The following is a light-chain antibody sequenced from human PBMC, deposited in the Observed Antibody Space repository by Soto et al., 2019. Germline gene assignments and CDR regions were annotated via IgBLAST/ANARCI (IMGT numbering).Light chain of an antibody. CDR2: EGS. J-gene: IGLJ3*02. V-gene: IGLV2-23*01. CDR1: SSDVGSYDF. Sequence: QSALTQPASVSGSPGQSITISCTGTSSDVGSYDFVSWYQQHPGKAPKLMIYEGSQRPSGVSNRFSGSKSGNTASLTISGLQGEDEADYYCCSYAGSSTWVFGGGTKLTVL. CDR3: CSYAGSSTWV.